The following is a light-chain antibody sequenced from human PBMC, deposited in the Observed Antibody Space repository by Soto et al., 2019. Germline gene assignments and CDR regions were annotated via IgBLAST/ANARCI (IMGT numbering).Light chain of an antibody. J-gene: IGKJ4*01. Sequence: VLTQSPGTLSLSPGERATISCRASQSVNNNYLAWYQQKPGQSPRLLIYGASIRATAIPDRFSGSGSGTDFTLNISRLEPEDSAVYYCQQHSRSITFGGGTKVEIK. CDR2: GAS. V-gene: IGKV3-20*01. CDR3: QQHSRSIT. CDR1: QSVNNNY.